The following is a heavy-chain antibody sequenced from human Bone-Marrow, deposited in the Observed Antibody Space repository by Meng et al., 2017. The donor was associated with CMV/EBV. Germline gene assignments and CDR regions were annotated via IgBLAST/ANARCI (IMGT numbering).Heavy chain of an antibody. CDR3: AREGYCSTTTCYSQVSDY. V-gene: IGHV3-21*01. CDR2: ITTTSHFI. D-gene: IGHD2-2*01. CDR1: GFSFNNYE. Sequence: GESLKISCAASGFSFNNYEMSWVRQAPGKGLEWVSSITTTSHFIYHADSVEGRFTISRDNAKNSLYLQMNSLRAEDTAVYYCAREGYCSTTTCYSQVSDYWGQGTLVTVSS. J-gene: IGHJ4*02.